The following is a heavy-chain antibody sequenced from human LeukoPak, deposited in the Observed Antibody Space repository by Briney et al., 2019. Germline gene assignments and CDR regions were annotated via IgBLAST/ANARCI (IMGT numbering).Heavy chain of an antibody. CDR3: ARALGYSYGYAVDY. V-gene: IGHV3-48*01. CDR1: GFIISNYN. D-gene: IGHD5-18*01. CDR2: ISSSSGTI. J-gene: IGHJ4*02. Sequence: GGSLRLSCAASGFIISNYNMSWVRQTPGKGLEWLSYISSSSGTIYYADSVKGRFTISGDNAKNSLYLQMNSLRAEDTAVYYCARALGYSYGYAVDYWGQGTLVTVSS.